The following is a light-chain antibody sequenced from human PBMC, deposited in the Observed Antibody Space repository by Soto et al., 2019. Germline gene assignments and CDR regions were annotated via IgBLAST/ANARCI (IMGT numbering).Light chain of an antibody. Sequence: QSALTQPASESGSPGQSITISCTGTSSDVGGYNYVSWYQQHPGKAPKLMIYDVSNRPSGVSNRFSGSKSGNTASLTISGLQAEDEADYYCSSYTSSSTLMVFGGGTKLTLL. CDR2: DVS. CDR3: SSYTSSSTLMV. CDR1: SSDVGGYNY. V-gene: IGLV2-14*01. J-gene: IGLJ2*01.